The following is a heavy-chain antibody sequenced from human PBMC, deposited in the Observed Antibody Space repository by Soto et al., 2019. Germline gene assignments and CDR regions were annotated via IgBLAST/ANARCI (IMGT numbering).Heavy chain of an antibody. J-gene: IGHJ3*02. CDR3: AKGFDDTMIVVQDYAFDI. CDR2: ISYDGSNK. CDR1: GFTFSSYG. Sequence: QVQLVESGGGVVQPGRSLRLSCAASGFTFSSYGMHWVRQAPGKGLEWVAVISYDGSNKYYADSVKGRFTISRDNSNNTRYLQRNSLRAEDTAVYYCAKGFDDTMIVVQDYAFDIWGQGTMVTVSS. V-gene: IGHV3-30*18. D-gene: IGHD3-22*01.